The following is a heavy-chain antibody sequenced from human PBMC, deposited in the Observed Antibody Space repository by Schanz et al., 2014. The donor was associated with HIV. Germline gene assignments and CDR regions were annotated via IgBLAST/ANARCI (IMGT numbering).Heavy chain of an antibody. CDR3: ARVGNWNYETYYFDH. CDR2: ISTSSSYI. J-gene: IGHJ4*02. Sequence: EVQLLESGGGLVQPGGSLRLSCAASGFTFSSYALNWVRQAPGKGLEWVSSISTSSSYIYYADSVRGRFTVSRDNAENSLYLLMNSLRAEDTAVYYCARVGNWNYETYYFDHWGQGTLITVSS. V-gene: IGHV3-21*01. CDR1: GFTFSSYA. D-gene: IGHD1-7*01.